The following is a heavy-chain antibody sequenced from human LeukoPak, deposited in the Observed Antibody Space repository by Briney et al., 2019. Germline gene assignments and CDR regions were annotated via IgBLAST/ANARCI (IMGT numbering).Heavy chain of an antibody. V-gene: IGHV3-21*06. CDR3: GKAFPPLRVAAAGDY. J-gene: IGHJ4*02. CDR1: GFTFSDCD. CDR2: ISYMGDHR. D-gene: IGHD6-25*01. Sequence: GESLRLSCTASGFTFSDCDMNWFRQAPGRGLQWVSSISYMGDHRYYADSAKGRFTISRDNAKNSLYLQMDNLRADDTAVYYCGKAFPPLRVAAAGDYWGQGTLVTVSS.